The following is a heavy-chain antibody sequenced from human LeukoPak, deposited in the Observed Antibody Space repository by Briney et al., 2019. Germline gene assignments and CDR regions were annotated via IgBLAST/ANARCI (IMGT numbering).Heavy chain of an antibody. CDR2: ISGSGGST. J-gene: IGHJ4*02. V-gene: IGHV3-23*01. Sequence: GGSLRLSCAASGFTFSSYTMSWVRQAPGEGLEWVSGISGSGGSTYYADSVKGRFTISRDNSKNTLYLQMDSLRAEDTAVYYCAKGLGKATVTPLGYWGQGTLVTVSS. CDR3: AKGLGKATVTPLGY. CDR1: GFTFSSYT. D-gene: IGHD4-11*01.